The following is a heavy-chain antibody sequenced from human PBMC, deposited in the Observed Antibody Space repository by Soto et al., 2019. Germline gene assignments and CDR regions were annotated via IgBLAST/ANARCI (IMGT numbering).Heavy chain of an antibody. J-gene: IGHJ4*02. Sequence: QVQLVESGGGVVQPGRSLRLSCAASGFTFSSYGMHWVRQAPGKGLEWVAVIWYDGSNKYYVDSVKGRFTISRDNSKNMLYLQMNSLRAEDTAIYYCASRSPALDYWGQGTLVTVSS. D-gene: IGHD2-2*01. CDR3: ASRSPALDY. V-gene: IGHV3-33*01. CDR1: GFTFSSYG. CDR2: IWYDGSNK.